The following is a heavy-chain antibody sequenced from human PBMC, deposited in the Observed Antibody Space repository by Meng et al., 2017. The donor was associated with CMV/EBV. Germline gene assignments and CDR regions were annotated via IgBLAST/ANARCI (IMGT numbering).Heavy chain of an antibody. Sequence: GESLKISCAASGFTFSSYEMNWVRQAPGKGLEWVSYISSSGSTIYSAASVKGRFTISRDNAKNSLYLQMNSLRAEDTAVYYCARGGLDSRSSGDYYYYGMDVWGQGTTVTVSS. D-gene: IGHD6-6*01. V-gene: IGHV3-48*03. CDR2: ISSSGSTI. J-gene: IGHJ6*02. CDR1: GFTFSSYE. CDR3: ARGGLDSRSSGDYYYYGMDV.